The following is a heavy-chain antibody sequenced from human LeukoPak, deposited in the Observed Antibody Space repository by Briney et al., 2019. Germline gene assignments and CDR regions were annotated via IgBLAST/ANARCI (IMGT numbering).Heavy chain of an antibody. Sequence: SETLSLTCVVTGGSIRNGKWWSWVRQPPGKGLEWIGYIYYSGSTYYNPSLKSRVTISVDTSKNQFSLKLSSVTAADTAVYYCARALYDSSGYLYDYWGQGTLVTVSS. V-gene: IGHV4-30-4*01. D-gene: IGHD3-22*01. CDR1: GGSIRNGKW. CDR3: ARALYDSSGYLYDY. CDR2: IYYSGST. J-gene: IGHJ4*02.